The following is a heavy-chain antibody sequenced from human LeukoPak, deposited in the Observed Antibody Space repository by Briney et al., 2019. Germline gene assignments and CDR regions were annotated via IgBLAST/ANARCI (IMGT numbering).Heavy chain of an antibody. CDR1: GRSFSGYY. D-gene: IGHD2-15*01. Sequence: SETLSLTCAVYGRSFSGYYWSWIRQPPGKGLEWIGEVNHSKSTNYNPSLKSRVTISVDTSKNQFSLKLSSVTAADTAVYYCARGGGCSGGSCYYMDVWDKGTTVTVSS. J-gene: IGHJ6*03. CDR3: ARGGGCSGGSCYYMDV. CDR2: VNHSKST. V-gene: IGHV4-34*01.